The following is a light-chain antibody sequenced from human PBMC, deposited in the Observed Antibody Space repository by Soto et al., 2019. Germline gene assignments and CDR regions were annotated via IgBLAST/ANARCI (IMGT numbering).Light chain of an antibody. Sequence: DIQMTQSPSSLSASVGDTVSITCRASQAIDKYVAWYQQRPGEVPKLLLFAPSTLQSGVPSRFSGSGSGTHFTLTSTGLQPEDFATYTCQKYGSAPRTFGQGTRVDI. CDR1: QAIDKY. CDR2: APS. CDR3: QKYGSAPRT. V-gene: IGKV1-27*01. J-gene: IGKJ1*01.